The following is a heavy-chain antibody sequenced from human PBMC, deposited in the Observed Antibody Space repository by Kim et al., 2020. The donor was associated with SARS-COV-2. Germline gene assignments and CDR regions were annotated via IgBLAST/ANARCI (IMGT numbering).Heavy chain of an antibody. CDR3: ARDIVGRTGQHYYGMDV. D-gene: IGHD1-26*01. V-gene: IGHV1-2*04. CDR1: GYTFTGYY. Sequence: ASVKVSCKASGYTFTGYYMHWVRQAPGQGLEWMGWINPNSGGTNYAQKFQGWVTMTRDTSISTAYMELSRLRSDDTAVYYCARDIVGRTGQHYYGMDVWGQGTTVTVSS. CDR2: INPNSGGT. J-gene: IGHJ6*02.